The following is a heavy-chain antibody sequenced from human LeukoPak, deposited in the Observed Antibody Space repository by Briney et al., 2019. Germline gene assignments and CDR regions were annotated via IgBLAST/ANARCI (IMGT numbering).Heavy chain of an antibody. V-gene: IGHV4-34*01. CDR2: INHSGST. J-gene: IGHJ5*02. Sequence: PSETLSLTCAVYGGSFSGYYWSWIRQPPGKGLEWIGEINHSGSTNYNPSLKSRVTISVDTSKNQFSLKLSSVTAADTAVYYCARGEVEYNWFDPWGQGTLVTVSS. D-gene: IGHD6-6*01. CDR1: GGSFSGYY. CDR3: ARGEVEYNWFDP.